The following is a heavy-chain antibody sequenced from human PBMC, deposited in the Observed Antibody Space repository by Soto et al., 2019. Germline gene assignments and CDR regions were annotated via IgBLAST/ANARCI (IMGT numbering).Heavy chain of an antibody. CDR1: GFTSSSCA. J-gene: IGHJ4*02. V-gene: IGHV3-23*01. Sequence: EVQLLDSGGGLVQPGGSLRLSCVASGFTSSSCAMSWVRQAPGKGLEWVSGISASGGSTYYADSVKGSFTISRDNSQNTLYLQMNSLRAEDTAVYYWATPGLGTGRYFFHDWGQGTLVTVSS. CDR3: ATPGLGTGRYFFHD. CDR2: ISASGGST. D-gene: IGHD2-8*02.